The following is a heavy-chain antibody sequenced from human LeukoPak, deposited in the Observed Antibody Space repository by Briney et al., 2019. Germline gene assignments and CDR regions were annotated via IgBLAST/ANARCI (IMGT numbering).Heavy chain of an antibody. V-gene: IGHV3-30-3*01. CDR2: ISYDGSNK. Sequence: GGSLRLSCAASGFTFSSYAMHWVRQAPGKGLEWVAVISYDGSNKYYADSVKGRFTISRDNSKNTLYLQMNSLRAEDTAVYYCARDQSTSEYFDWLSPDYWGQGTRVTVFS. CDR3: ARDQSTSEYFDWLSPDY. CDR1: GFTFSSYA. J-gene: IGHJ4*02. D-gene: IGHD3-9*01.